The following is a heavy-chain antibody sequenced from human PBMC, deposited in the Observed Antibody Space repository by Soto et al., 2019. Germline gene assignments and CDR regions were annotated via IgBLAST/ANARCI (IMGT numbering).Heavy chain of an antibody. Sequence: SGPTLVNSTQTLTLTCTFSGFSLSTSGVGVGWIRQPPGKALEWLALIYWNDDKRYSPSLKSRLTITKDTSKNQVVLTMTNMDPVDTATYYCAHRSIAAAGIIVGYWGQGTLVTVSS. CDR3: AHRSIAAAGIIVGY. CDR2: IYWNDDK. V-gene: IGHV2-5*01. J-gene: IGHJ4*02. CDR1: GFSLSTSGVG. D-gene: IGHD6-13*01.